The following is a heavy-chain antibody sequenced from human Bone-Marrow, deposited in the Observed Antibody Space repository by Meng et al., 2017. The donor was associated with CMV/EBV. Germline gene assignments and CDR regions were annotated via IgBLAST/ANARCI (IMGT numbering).Heavy chain of an antibody. CDR1: GYSFTSYW. CDR3: ARRRYDAEDFDY. Sequence: GGSLRLSCKGSGYSFTSYWIGWVRQMPGKGLEWMGIIYPGDSDTRYSPSFQGQVTISADKSISTAYLQWSSLRASDTAMYYCARRRYDAEDFDYWGQGTLVTVSS. J-gene: IGHJ4*02. CDR2: IYPGDSDT. V-gene: IGHV5-51*01. D-gene: IGHD3-3*01.